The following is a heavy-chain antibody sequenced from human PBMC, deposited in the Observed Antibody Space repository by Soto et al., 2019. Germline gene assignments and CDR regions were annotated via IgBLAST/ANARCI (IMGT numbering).Heavy chain of an antibody. J-gene: IGHJ5*02. V-gene: IGHV1-18*01. CDR3: AREAFGGHASWFDP. Sequence: QVQMVQSGTEVKKPGASVKVSCKASGYIFTTYSIAWVRQAPGQGLEWMGWISAYNGNTNYAQKFQGRVTMTPNTSTNTAYMELRSLRSDDTAVYFCAREAFGGHASWFDPWGQGTLVTVSS. CDR2: ISAYNGNT. D-gene: IGHD2-2*01. CDR1: GYIFTTYS.